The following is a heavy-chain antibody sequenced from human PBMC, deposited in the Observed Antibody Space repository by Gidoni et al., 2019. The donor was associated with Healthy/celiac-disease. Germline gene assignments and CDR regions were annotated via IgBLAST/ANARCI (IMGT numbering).Heavy chain of an antibody. CDR2: IKQDGSEK. Sequence: EVQLVESGGGLVQPGGSLRLSCAASGFTFSSYWMSWVRQAPGKGLEWVANIKQDGSEKYYVDSVKGRFTISRDNAKNSLYLQRNSLRAEDTAVYYCARGGTEIAAAGIYWYFDLWGRGTLVTVSS. J-gene: IGHJ2*01. V-gene: IGHV3-7*01. CDR1: GFTFSSYW. D-gene: IGHD6-13*01. CDR3: ARGGTEIAAAGIYWYFDL.